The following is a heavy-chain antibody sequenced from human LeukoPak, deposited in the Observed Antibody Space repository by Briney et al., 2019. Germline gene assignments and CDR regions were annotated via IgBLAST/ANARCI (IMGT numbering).Heavy chain of an antibody. D-gene: IGHD3-22*01. CDR1: GGSISSSSSIC. CDR3: ARVYFYESRRIDI. V-gene: IGHV4-4*02. CDR2: IYDSGAT. Sequence: RTSETLSLTCAVSGGSISSSSSICWTWVRQPPGKGLEWIGEIYDSGATNYNPSLKSRVTISIDTSKNQFSLKLSSVTAADTAVYYCARVYFYESRRIDIWGQGTMVTVSS. J-gene: IGHJ3*02.